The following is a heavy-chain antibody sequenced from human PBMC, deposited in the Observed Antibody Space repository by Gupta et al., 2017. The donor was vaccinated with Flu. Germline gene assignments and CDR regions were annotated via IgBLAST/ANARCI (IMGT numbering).Heavy chain of an antibody. CDR3: ARTLSALAFDY. CDR1: GFSLSTSGVR. J-gene: IGHJ4*02. V-gene: IGHV2-70*04. Sequence: QVTLKESGPALVKPTQTLTLTCAFSGFSLSTSGVRVGWIRQPPGKALEWRARIDWDDDKFYSTSLKTRLTISKDTSKNQVVLTMTNMDPVDTATYYCARTLSALAFDYWGQGALVTVSS. D-gene: IGHD2-21*01. CDR2: IDWDDDK.